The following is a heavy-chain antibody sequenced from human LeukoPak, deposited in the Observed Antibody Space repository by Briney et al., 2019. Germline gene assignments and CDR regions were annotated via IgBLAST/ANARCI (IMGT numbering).Heavy chain of an antibody. Sequence: GGSLRLSCAASGFTFSSYAMSWVCQAPGKGLEWVSGISWNSGSIGYADSVKGRFTISRDNAKNSLYLQMNSLRAEDTALYYCAKEIAPSIAAAGIIWGGAFDYWGQGTLVTVSS. CDR1: GFTFSSYA. CDR2: ISWNSGSI. J-gene: IGHJ4*02. D-gene: IGHD6-13*01. V-gene: IGHV3-9*01. CDR3: AKEIAPSIAAAGIIWGGAFDY.